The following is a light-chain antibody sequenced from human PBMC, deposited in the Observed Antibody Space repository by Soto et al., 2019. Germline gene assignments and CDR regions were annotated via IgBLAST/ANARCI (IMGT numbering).Light chain of an antibody. CDR2: GAS. J-gene: IGKJ2*01. V-gene: IGKV3-20*01. Sequence: EIVLTQSPGTLSLSPGERATLSCRTSQSVSSTYLAWYQQKPGQAPRLLIYGASSRATGIPDRFSGSVSGTDFTLTISTLEPDDFAVYYCQQYGTSPPMYTFGQGTKLEIK. CDR1: QSVSSTY. CDR3: QQYGTSPPMYT.